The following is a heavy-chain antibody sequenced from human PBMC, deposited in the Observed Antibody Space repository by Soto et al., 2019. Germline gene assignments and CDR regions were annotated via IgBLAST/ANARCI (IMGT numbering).Heavy chain of an antibody. CDR1: GGSISSSSYY. J-gene: IGHJ3*02. D-gene: IGHD2-15*01. CDR2: IYYSGST. V-gene: IGHV4-39*01. CDR3: ARVVVVAATAAFDI. Sequence: SETLSLTCTVSGGSISSSSYYWGWIRQPPGKGLEWIGSIYYSGSTYYNPSLKSRVTISVDTSKNQFSLKLSSVTAADTAVYYCARVVVVAATAAFDIWGQGTMVTV.